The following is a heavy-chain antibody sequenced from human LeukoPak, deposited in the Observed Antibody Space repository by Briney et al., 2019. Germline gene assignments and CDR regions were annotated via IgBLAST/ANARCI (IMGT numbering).Heavy chain of an antibody. V-gene: IGHV4-4*09. CDR3: GRPNGGGIEDMDV. CDR2: IYVTGT. CDR1: GGSIGTYY. D-gene: IGHD3-16*02. Sequence: PSETLSLTCTVSGGSIGTYYWSWIRQSPGKGLEWIGYIYVTGTRYNPYLQSRVTISVDRSRNQFFLKMSSVAAANTAGYYWGRPNGGGIEDMDVWGKGTKVIVSS. J-gene: IGHJ6*03.